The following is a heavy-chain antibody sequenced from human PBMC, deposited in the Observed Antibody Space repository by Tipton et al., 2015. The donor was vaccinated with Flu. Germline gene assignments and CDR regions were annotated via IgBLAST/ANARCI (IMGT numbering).Heavy chain of an antibody. Sequence: SLRLSCSASGFTFSSYGMHWVRQAPGKGLEWVAVIWHDGSNKYYADSVKGRFTISRDNSKNTLYLQMNNLRAEDTAVYYCARDACSTTNCYKLAYYFDYWGQGTLGTASS. D-gene: IGHD2-2*02. CDR2: IWHDGSNK. J-gene: IGHJ4*02. V-gene: IGHV3-33*01. CDR3: ARDACSTTNCYKLAYYFDY. CDR1: GFTFSSYG.